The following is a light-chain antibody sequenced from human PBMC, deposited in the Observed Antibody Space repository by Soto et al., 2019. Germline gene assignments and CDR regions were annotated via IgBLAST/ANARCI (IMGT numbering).Light chain of an antibody. Sequence: EIVLTQSPATLSLSPGERATLSCRASQSVSIYLAWYQQKPGQAPRLLIFDSSNRATGIPARFSGSGSGTDFTLTIISLEPEDFAVYYCQQYNSYSPAFGQGTKVEIK. J-gene: IGKJ1*01. CDR1: QSVSIY. V-gene: IGKV3-11*01. CDR2: DSS. CDR3: QQYNSYSPA.